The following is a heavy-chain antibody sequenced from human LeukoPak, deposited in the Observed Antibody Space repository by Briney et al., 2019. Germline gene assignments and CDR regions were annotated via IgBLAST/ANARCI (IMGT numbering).Heavy chain of an antibody. Sequence: GASVKVSCKASGYTFTSYGISWVRQAPGQGLEWMGWISAYNGNTNYAQKLQGRVTMTTDTSTSTAYMELRSLRSDDTAVYYCASSRMESPGPRGPHAFDIWGQGTMVTVSS. D-gene: IGHD1-1*01. CDR2: ISAYNGNT. V-gene: IGHV1-18*01. CDR1: GYTFTSYG. CDR3: ASSRMESPGPRGPHAFDI. J-gene: IGHJ3*02.